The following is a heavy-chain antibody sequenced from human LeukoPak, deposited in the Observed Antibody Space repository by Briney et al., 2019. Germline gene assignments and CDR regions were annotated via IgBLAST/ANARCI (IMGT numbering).Heavy chain of an antibody. V-gene: IGHV3-23*01. D-gene: IGHD4-17*01. J-gene: IGHJ4*02. Sequence: GGSLRLSCAASGFTFSSYAMSWVRQAPGKGLEWVSAISGSGGSTYYADSVKGRFTISRDNSKNTLYLQMNSLSAEDTAVYYCAKDPSSFRVTNFDYWGQGILVTVSS. CDR2: ISGSGGST. CDR1: GFTFSSYA. CDR3: AKDPSSFRVTNFDY.